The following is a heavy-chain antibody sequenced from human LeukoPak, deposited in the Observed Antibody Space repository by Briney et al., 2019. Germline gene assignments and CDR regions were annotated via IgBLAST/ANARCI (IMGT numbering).Heavy chain of an antibody. V-gene: IGHV3-48*03. Sequence: SGGSLRLSCAASGFTFSSYEMNWVRQAPGKGLEWVSYISSSGSTIYYADSVKGRFTISRDNAKNSLYLQMNSLRAEDTAVYYCARETMVRGEDVWGKGTTVTISS. CDR1: GFTFSSYE. CDR2: ISSSGSTI. D-gene: IGHD3-10*01. CDR3: ARETMVRGEDV. J-gene: IGHJ6*04.